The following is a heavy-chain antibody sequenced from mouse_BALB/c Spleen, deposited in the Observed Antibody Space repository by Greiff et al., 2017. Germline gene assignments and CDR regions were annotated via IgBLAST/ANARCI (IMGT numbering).Heavy chain of an antibody. V-gene: IGHV1-7*01. Sequence: QVQLQQSGAELAKPGASVKMSCKASGYTFTSYWMHWVKQRPGQGLEWIGYINPSTGYTEYNQKFKDKATLTADKSSSTAYMQLSSLTSEDSAVYYCARRNYYGYNYYAMDYWGQGTSVTVSS. CDR2: INPSTGYT. CDR3: ARRNYYGYNYYAMDY. CDR1: GYTFTSYW. J-gene: IGHJ4*01. D-gene: IGHD1-2*01.